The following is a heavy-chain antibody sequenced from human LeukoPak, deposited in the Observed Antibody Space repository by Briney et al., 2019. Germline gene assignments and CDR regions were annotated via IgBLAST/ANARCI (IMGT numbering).Heavy chain of an antibody. CDR3: AKQKRAWSGYDPYDC. CDR1: GFTFRNYG. CDR2: IRYDGSNE. J-gene: IGHJ4*02. V-gene: IGHV3-30*02. Sequence: GGSLRLSCTASGFTFRNYGMHWGRQAPGKGLDWVAFIRYDGSNEDYAGSVKGRFTISRDDSKDTLYLQMNSLRAEDTALYYCAKQKRAWSGYDPYDCWGQGTLVTVSS. D-gene: IGHD5-12*01.